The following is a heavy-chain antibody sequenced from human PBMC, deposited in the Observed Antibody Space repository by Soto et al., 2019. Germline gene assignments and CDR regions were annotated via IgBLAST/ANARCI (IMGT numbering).Heavy chain of an antibody. D-gene: IGHD3-3*01. CDR2: VFYSGIT. CDR3: ARHVQLRFSPFDP. V-gene: IGHV4-39*01. J-gene: IGHJ5*02. Sequence: SETLSLTCTVSGGSISNSSYYWGWIRQPPGKGLEWIGSVFYSGITYYNPSLKSRVTISVDTSKNQFSLKLSSVTAADTAVYYWARHVQLRFSPFDPWGQGTLVTSPQ. CDR1: GGSISNSSYY.